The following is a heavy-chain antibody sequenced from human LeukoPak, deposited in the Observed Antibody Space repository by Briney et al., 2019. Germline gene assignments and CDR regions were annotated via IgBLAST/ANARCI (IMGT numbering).Heavy chain of an antibody. CDR3: ARYGILWWTVCDY. J-gene: IGHJ4*02. D-gene: IGHD2-21*01. Sequence: GGSLGLSCAASGFTFSDYYMSWIRQAPGKGLEWVSYISSSGSTIYYADSVKGRFTISRDNAKNSLYLQMNSLRAEDTAVYYCARYGILWWTVCDYWGQGTLVTVSS. CDR2: ISSSGSTI. CDR1: GFTFSDYY. V-gene: IGHV3-11*01.